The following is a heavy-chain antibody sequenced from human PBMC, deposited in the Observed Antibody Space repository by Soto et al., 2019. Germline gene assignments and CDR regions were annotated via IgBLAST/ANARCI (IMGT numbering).Heavy chain of an antibody. J-gene: IGHJ4*02. CDR2: IYYSGNT. V-gene: IGHV4-39*02. Sequence: QLQLQESGPGLVKPSETLSLTCTVSGGSMSSSGYYWGWIRQPPGKGLEWIGSIYYSGNTYYNPSLKSRVTISVDTSKNHFSLKLSSVTAADTAVYYCARRGSGSGTSYYFDYWGQGILVTVSS. D-gene: IGHD3-10*01. CDR1: GGSMSSSGYY. CDR3: ARRGSGSGTSYYFDY.